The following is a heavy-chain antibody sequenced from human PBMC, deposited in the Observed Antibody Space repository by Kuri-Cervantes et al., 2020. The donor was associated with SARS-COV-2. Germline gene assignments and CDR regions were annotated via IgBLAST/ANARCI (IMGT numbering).Heavy chain of an antibody. CDR3: ARAHISGVVHDYYYSGLDV. J-gene: IGHJ6*02. D-gene: IGHD3-3*01. CDR1: GGSISSGGYS. V-gene: IGHV4-30-2*01. CDR2: IYHSGST. Sequence: SQTLSLTCAVSGGSISSGGYSWSWIRQPPGKGLEWIGYIYHSGSTYYNPSLKSRVTISVDRSKNQFSLKLSSVTAADTAVYYCARAHISGVVHDYYYSGLDVWGLGTTVTVSS.